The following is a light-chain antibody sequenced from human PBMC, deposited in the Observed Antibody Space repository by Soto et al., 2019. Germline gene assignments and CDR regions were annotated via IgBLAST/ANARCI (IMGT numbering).Light chain of an antibody. V-gene: IGKV3-15*01. CDR1: QTVSSN. Sequence: EIVMTQSPATLSVSPGERATLSCRASQTVSSNLAWYQQRPGQAPRLLIYGASTRATDIPARFSGSGSETEFTLTISSLQSEDFAVYYCQQSFSTPYTFGQGTKLEIK. J-gene: IGKJ2*01. CDR3: QQSFSTPYT. CDR2: GAS.